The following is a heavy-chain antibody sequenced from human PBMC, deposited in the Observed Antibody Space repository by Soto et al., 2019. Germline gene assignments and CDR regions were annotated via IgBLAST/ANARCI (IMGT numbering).Heavy chain of an antibody. Sequence: SETLSLTCTVSGGCISSYYWSWIRQPPGKGLEWIVYIYYSGITNHNPSLKSRVTISVDTSKNQFSLKLSSLTAADPAVYYCARDGATDYYYYGMDVWGQGTTVTVSS. CDR3: ARDGATDYYYYGMDV. CDR2: IYYSGIT. J-gene: IGHJ6*02. D-gene: IGHD1-26*01. CDR1: GGCISSYY. V-gene: IGHV4-59*01.